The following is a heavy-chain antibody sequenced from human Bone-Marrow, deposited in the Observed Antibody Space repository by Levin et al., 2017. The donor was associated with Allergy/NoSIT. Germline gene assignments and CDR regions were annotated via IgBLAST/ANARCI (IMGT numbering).Heavy chain of an antibody. J-gene: IGHJ6*03. Sequence: GGSLRLSCAASGFTLRTNYMTWVRQAPGKGLEWVSLIYAGGPTYYADSVRGRFTISRDNSKNTLSLQMNSLKAEDTAVYYCARTHYDVMISHMDLWGKGTTVTVS. D-gene: IGHD3-16*01. CDR1: GFTLRTNY. CDR2: IYAGGPT. V-gene: IGHV3-66*02. CDR3: ARTHYDVMISHMDL.